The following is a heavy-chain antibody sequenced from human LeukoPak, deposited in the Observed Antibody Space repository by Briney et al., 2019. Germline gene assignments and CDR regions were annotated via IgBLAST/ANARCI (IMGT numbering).Heavy chain of an antibody. V-gene: IGHV3-33*01. CDR1: GFTFSSYG. J-gene: IGHJ6*02. CDR2: IWYDGSNK. CDR3: ARGGSLRFLEFSRMDV. Sequence: GGSLRLSCAASGFTFSSYGVHWVRQAPGKGLEWVAVIWYDGSNKYYADSVKGRFTISRDNSKNTLYLQMNSLRAEDTAVYYCARGGSLRFLEFSRMDVWGQGTTVTVSS. D-gene: IGHD3-3*01.